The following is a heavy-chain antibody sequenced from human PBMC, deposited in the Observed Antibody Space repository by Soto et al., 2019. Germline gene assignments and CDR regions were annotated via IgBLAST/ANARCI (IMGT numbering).Heavy chain of an antibody. Sequence: PSETLSLTCTVSGGSISGSSYYWGWIRQPPGKGLEWIGSIHASGNTNYNPSLKSRATLSVDTSKSQFSLKVRSVTAADTAVYYCARSSHKESWFDPWGQGPLVTVSS. CDR3: ARSSHKESWFDP. D-gene: IGHD6-19*01. J-gene: IGHJ5*02. CDR2: IHASGNT. CDR1: GGSISGSSYY. V-gene: IGHV4-39*07.